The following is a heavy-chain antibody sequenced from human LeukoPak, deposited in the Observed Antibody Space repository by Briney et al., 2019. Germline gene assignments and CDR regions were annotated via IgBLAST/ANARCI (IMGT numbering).Heavy chain of an antibody. Sequence: GESLKISCNGSGYSFTSFWNGWVRQMPGKGLGWMGIFYPGYSDTRYSPSFQGQVTISADKSISTAYLQWSSQKASDTAMYYCARHSEYSSSSLYSSSWYYFDYWGQGTLVTVSS. J-gene: IGHJ4*02. CDR3: ARHSEYSSSSLYSSSWYYFDY. CDR1: GYSFTSFW. D-gene: IGHD6-13*01. CDR2: FYPGYSDT. V-gene: IGHV5-51*01.